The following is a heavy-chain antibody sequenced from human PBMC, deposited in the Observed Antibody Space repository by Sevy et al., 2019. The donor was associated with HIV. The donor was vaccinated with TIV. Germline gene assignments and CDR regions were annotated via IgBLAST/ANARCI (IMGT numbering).Heavy chain of an antibody. V-gene: IGHV3-23*01. CDR2: ISFSGSKT. D-gene: IGHD3-3*01. CDR1: GFNFNNYA. J-gene: IGHJ4*02. Sequence: GGSLRLSCAAAGFNFNNYAMTWVRQAPGKGLEWVSGISFSGSKTYYAESVKGRFSISRVPSKNTLYLKMNNVRVEDTAVYFCAKTPFMDFWNDYYSFYFDFWGQGTLVTVSS. CDR3: AKTPFMDFWNDYYSFYFDF.